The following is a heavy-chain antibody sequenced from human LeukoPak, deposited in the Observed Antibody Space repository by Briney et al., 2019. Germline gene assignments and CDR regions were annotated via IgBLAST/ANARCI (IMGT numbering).Heavy chain of an antibody. CDR3: ARGPNSNWSGLDF. J-gene: IGHJ4*02. D-gene: IGHD6-6*01. CDR1: GFSFSGHW. Sequence: GGSLRLSCIASGFSFSGHWMHWARQLPGKGLVWVSRISPTGSTTSYAASVKGRFTVSRDNAKNTLYLQVNNLRAEDTAVYYCARGPNSNWSGLDFWGQGTLLTVSS. CDR2: ISPTGSTT. V-gene: IGHV3-74*01.